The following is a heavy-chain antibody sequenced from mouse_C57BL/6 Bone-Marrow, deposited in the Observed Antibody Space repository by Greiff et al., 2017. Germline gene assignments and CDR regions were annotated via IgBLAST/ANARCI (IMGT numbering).Heavy chain of an antibody. CDR2: ISYDGSN. CDR3: AREIYYDYDEGYYFDY. J-gene: IGHJ2*01. D-gene: IGHD2-4*01. Sequence: ESGPGLVKPSQSLSLTCSVTGYSITSGYYWNWIRQFPGNKLEWMGYISYDGSNNYNPSLKNRISITRDTSKKQFFLKLNSVTTEDTATYYCAREIYYDYDEGYYFDYWGQGTTLTVSS. V-gene: IGHV3-6*01. CDR1: GYSITSGYY.